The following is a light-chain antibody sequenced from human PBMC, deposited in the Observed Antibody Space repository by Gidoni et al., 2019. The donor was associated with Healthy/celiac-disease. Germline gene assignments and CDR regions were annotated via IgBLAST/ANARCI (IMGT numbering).Light chain of an antibody. J-gene: IGKJ5*01. V-gene: IGKV1-12*01. CDR2: AAS. CDR3: PQANSFPP. CDR1: QGISRW. Sequence: DIQMTQSPSSVSASVGDRVTITCRASQGISRWLACYQQKPGKAPKILIYAASTLRSGVPSRFSGSGSGTDFTLTISGLQPEDFATYNCPQANSFPPFGHXTRLESK.